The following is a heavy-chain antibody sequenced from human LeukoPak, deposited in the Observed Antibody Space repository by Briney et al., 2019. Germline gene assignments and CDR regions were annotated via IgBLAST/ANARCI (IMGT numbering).Heavy chain of an antibody. Sequence: GGSLRLSCAASGFTFSSYWMNWARQAPGKGLEWVASINHNGNVNYYVDSVKGRFTISRDNAKNSLYLQMNSLRVEDTAVYYCARDRGYGGNYDFDYWGQGTLVTVSS. D-gene: IGHD4-23*01. V-gene: IGHV3-7*03. CDR2: INHNGNVN. CDR1: GFTFSSYW. J-gene: IGHJ4*02. CDR3: ARDRGYGGNYDFDY.